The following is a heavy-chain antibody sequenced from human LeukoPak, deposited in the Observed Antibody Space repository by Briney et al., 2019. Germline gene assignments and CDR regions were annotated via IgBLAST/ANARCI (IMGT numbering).Heavy chain of an antibody. D-gene: IGHD5-12*01. CDR2: IYSGGST. CDR3: ASLRGYSGYDYFDY. V-gene: IGHV3-53*01. CDR1: GFTVSSNY. Sequence: GGSLRLSCAASGFTVSSNYMSWVRQAPGKGLEWVSVIYSGGSTYYADSVKGRFTISRDNSKNTLYLQMNSLRAEDTAVYYCASLRGYSGYDYFDYWGQGTLVTVSS. J-gene: IGHJ4*02.